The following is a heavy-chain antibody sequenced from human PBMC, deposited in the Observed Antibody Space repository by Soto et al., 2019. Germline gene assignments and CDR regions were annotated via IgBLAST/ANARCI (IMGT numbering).Heavy chain of an antibody. Sequence: GGSLRLSCAASGFTFDDYAMHWVRQAPGKGLEWVSGISWNSGSIGYADSVKGRFTISRDNAKNSLYLQMNSLRAEDTASYYCAKVGYCSSTSCWRHYYYGMDVWGQGTLVTVSS. CDR1: GFTFDDYA. D-gene: IGHD2-2*01. CDR3: AKVGYCSSTSCWRHYYYGMDV. V-gene: IGHV3-9*01. J-gene: IGHJ6*02. CDR2: ISWNSGSI.